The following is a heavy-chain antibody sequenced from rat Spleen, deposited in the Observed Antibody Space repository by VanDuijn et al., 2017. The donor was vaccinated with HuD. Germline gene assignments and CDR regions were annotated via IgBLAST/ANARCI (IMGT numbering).Heavy chain of an antibody. V-gene: IGHV2-30*01. D-gene: IGHD1-7*01. J-gene: IGHJ2*01. CDR2: IWTGGST. CDR3: ARSHTMGISFDY. Sequence: QVQLKESGPGLVQPSQTLSLTCTVSGFSLTSYNVHWVRQPTGKGLEWMGIIWTGGSTDYNSALKSRLSISRDTSKSQVFLKMNSLQTEDTAMYFCARSHTMGISFDYWGQGVMVTVSS. CDR1: GFSLTSYN.